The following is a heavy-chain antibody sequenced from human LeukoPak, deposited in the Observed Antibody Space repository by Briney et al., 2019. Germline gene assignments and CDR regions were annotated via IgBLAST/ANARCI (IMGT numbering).Heavy chain of an antibody. CDR1: GFTFSSYW. D-gene: IGHD3-22*01. Sequence: GGSLRLSCAASGFTFSSYWMSWVRQAPGKGLEWVANIKQDGSEKYYVDSVKGRFTISRDNAKNSLYLQMNSLRAEDTAVYYCARQRGGVYYDSSGYSADYWGQGTLVTVSS. V-gene: IGHV3-7*01. J-gene: IGHJ4*02. CDR2: IKQDGSEK. CDR3: ARQRGGVYYDSSGYSADY.